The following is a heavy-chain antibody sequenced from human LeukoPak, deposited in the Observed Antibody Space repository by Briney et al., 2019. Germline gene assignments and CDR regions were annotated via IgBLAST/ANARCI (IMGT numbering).Heavy chain of an antibody. J-gene: IGHJ3*02. CDR1: GYSVSSSNW. V-gene: IGHV4-28*03. Sequence: SDTLSLTCAVSGYSVSSSNWWGWIRQPPGKGLEWIGYIYCSGSTYYNPSLKSRVTMSVDTSKNQFSLKLSSVTAVDTAVYYCERADDAFDIWGQGTMVTVSS. CDR2: IYCSGST. CDR3: ERADDAFDI.